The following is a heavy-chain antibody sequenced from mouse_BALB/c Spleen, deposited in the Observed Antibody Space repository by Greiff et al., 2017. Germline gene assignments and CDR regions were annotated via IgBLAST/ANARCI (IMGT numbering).Heavy chain of an antibody. V-gene: IGHV5-17*02. Sequence: EVKVVESGGGLVQPGGSRKLSCAASGFTFSSFGMHWVRQAPEKGLEWVAYISSGSSTIYYADTVKGRFIISRDNPKNTLFLQMTSLRSEDTAMYYCARQYYFDYWGQGTTLTVSS. CDR3: ARQYYFDY. J-gene: IGHJ2*01. CDR2: ISSGSSTI. CDR1: GFTFSSFG.